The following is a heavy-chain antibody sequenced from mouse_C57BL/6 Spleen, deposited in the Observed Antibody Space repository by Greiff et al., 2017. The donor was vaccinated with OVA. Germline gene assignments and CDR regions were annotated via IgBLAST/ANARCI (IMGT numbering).Heavy chain of an antibody. J-gene: IGHJ2*01. CDR3: ATGYLDYFDY. V-gene: IGHV5-17*01. CDR2: ISSGSSTI. CDR1: GFTFSDYG. Sequence: EVQRVESGGGLVKPGGSLKLSCAASGFTFSDYGMHWVRQAPEKGLEWVAYISSGSSTIYYADTVKGRFTISRDNAKNTLFLQMTSLRSEDTAMYYCATGYLDYFDYWGQGTTLTVSS. D-gene: IGHD3-2*02.